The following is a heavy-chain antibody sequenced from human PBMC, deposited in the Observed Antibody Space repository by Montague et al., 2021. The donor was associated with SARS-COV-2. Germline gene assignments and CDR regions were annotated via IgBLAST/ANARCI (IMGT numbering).Heavy chain of an antibody. CDR1: GGSISNYY. Sequence: SETLSLTCTVSGGSISNYYWSWIRQPPGRGLEWIGYIYYSGSTDYSPSLKSRVTISLDTSKNQFSLKVTSVTAADTAAYYCARGGGYYNYGSDVWGQGPRSPSP. J-gene: IGHJ6*02. CDR2: IYYSGST. D-gene: IGHD3-22*01. CDR3: ARGGGYYNYGSDV. V-gene: IGHV4-59*01.